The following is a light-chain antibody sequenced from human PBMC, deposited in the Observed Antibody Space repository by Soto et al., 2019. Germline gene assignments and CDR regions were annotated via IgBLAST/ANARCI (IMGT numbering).Light chain of an antibody. Sequence: QSALTQPPSVSGAPGQRVTISCTGSSSNIGAGYDVHWCQQLPGKAPKLLIYGNNNRPSGVPDRFSGSKSGTSASLAITGLRADDEADYYCATWDDRLNGYVFGSGTKVTVL. CDR2: GNN. CDR1: SSNIGAGYD. V-gene: IGLV1-40*01. CDR3: ATWDDRLNGYV. J-gene: IGLJ1*01.